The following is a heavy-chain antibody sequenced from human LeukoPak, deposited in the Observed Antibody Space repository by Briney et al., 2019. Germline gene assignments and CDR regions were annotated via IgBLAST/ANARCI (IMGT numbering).Heavy chain of an antibody. D-gene: IGHD3-3*01. CDR3: ARSTPLLEEPFFDY. V-gene: IGHV4-39*01. CDR2: IYYSGST. J-gene: IGHJ4*02. CDR1: GGSISSSSYY. Sequence: PSETLSLTCTVSGGSISSSSYYWGWIRQPPGKGLEWIGSIYYSGSTYYNPSLKSRVAISVDTSKNQFSLKLSSVTAADTAVYYCARSTPLLEEPFFDYWGQGTLVTVSS.